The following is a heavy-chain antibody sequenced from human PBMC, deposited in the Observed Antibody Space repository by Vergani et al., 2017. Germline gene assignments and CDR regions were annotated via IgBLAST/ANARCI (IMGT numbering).Heavy chain of an antibody. CDR1: GFTFSSYA. Sequence: QVQLVESGGGVVQPGRSLRLSCAASGFTFSSYAMHWDRQAPGKGLEWVAVISYDGSNKYYADSVKGRFTISRDNSKNTLYLQMNSLRAEDTALYYCARDPGRYDFWSGYRPRDWYFDLWGRGTLVTVSS. J-gene: IGHJ2*01. D-gene: IGHD3-3*01. V-gene: IGHV3-30*04. CDR2: ISYDGSNK. CDR3: ARDPGRYDFWSGYRPRDWYFDL.